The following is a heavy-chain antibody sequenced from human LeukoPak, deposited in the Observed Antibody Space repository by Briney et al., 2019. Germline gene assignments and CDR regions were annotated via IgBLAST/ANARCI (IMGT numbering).Heavy chain of an antibody. CDR2: IWYSGST. V-gene: IGHV4-31*03. D-gene: IGHD4-17*01. CDR1: GGSISSGGYF. J-gene: IGHJ4*02. Sequence: PSQTLSLTCTVSGGSISSGGYFWSRIRQHPGKGLEWIGYIWYSGSTYYNPSLKSRVTMSVDTSKNQFSLKLSSVTAADTAVYYCARSTVTKYYFDYWGQGTLVTVSS. CDR3: ARSTVTKYYFDY.